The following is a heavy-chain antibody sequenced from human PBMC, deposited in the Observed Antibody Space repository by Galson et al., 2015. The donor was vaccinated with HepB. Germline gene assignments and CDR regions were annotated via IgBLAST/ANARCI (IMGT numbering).Heavy chain of an antibody. D-gene: IGHD1-26*01. CDR1: GFTFSSYG. CDR2: ISYDGSNK. V-gene: IGHV3-30*18. Sequence: SLRLSCAASGFTFSSYGMHWVRQAPGKGLEWVAVISYDGSNKYYADSVKGRFTISRDNSKNTLYLQMNSLRAEDTAVYYCAKGTNWYSGSYPEDYWGQGTLVTVSS. CDR3: AKGTNWYSGSYPEDY. J-gene: IGHJ4*02.